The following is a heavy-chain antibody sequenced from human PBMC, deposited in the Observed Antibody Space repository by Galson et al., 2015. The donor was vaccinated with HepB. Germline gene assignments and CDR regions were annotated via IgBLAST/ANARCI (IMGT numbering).Heavy chain of an antibody. D-gene: IGHD6-13*01. Sequence: SLRLSCAASGFTFSSYSMNWVRQAPGKGLEWVSSISSSSSYIYYADSVKGRFTISRDNAKNSLYLQMNSLRDEDTAVYYCARDPQYSSSWSHDLDYGMDVWGQGTTVTVSS. CDR3: ARDPQYSSSWSHDLDYGMDV. CDR2: ISSSSSYI. CDR1: GFTFSSYS. V-gene: IGHV3-21*01. J-gene: IGHJ6*02.